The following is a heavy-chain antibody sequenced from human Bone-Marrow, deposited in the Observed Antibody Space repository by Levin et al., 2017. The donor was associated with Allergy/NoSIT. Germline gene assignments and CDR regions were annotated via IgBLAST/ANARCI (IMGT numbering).Heavy chain of an antibody. CDR3: AKALARVLRYFDWLFAPVRRNWFDP. CDR2: ISGSGGST. V-gene: IGHV3-23*01. Sequence: SCAASGFTFSSYAMSWVRQAPGKGLEWVSAISGSGGSTYYADSVKGRFTISRDNSKNTLYLQMNSLRAEDTAVYYCAKALARVLRYFDWLFAPVRRNWFDPWGQGTLVTVSS. J-gene: IGHJ5*02. CDR1: GFTFSSYA. D-gene: IGHD3-9*01.